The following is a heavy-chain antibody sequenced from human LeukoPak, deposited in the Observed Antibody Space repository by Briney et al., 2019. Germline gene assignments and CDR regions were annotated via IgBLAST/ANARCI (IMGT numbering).Heavy chain of an antibody. J-gene: IGHJ3*02. Sequence: GGSLRLSCVASGFTFNTYGMSWVRQAPGKGLEWVSGISGSRITYYADSVKGRFTISRDNSKNMLYLQMNSLRAEDTAVYYCAKDRRTLDSLDMWCQGTMVTVSS. CDR3: AKDRRTLDSLDM. V-gene: IGHV3-23*01. CDR2: ISGSRIT. CDR1: GFTFNTYG.